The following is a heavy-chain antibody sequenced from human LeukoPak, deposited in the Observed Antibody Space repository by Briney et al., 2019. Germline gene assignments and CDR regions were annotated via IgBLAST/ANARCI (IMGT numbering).Heavy chain of an antibody. CDR3: AGDREGAAAGTLVDY. CDR1: GYTFTSYY. D-gene: IGHD6-13*01. V-gene: IGHV1-46*01. CDR2: INPSGGST. J-gene: IGHJ4*02. Sequence: GASVKVSCKASGYTFTSYYMHWVRQAPGQGLEWMGIINPSGGSTSYAQKFQGRATMTRDTSTSTVYMELSSLRSEDTAVYYCAGDREGAAAGTLVDYWGQGTLVTVSS.